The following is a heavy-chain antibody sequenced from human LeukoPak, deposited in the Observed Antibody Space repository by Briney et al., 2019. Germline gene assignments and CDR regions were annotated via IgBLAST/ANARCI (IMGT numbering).Heavy chain of an antibody. V-gene: IGHV1-69*05. CDR2: IIPMLGAA. D-gene: IGHD1/OR15-1a*01. J-gene: IGHJ4*02. CDR1: GDTLRIYA. CDR3: ARGIENLEQDLFDF. Sequence: SVEVSCKDSGDTLRIYAISWVPQAPGRGLEWVGGIIPMLGAANYTQKLQGGVTITTDESTSTAYMGPSTVRYEHTPVYHCARGIENLEQDLFDFWGQGTLVTVSS.